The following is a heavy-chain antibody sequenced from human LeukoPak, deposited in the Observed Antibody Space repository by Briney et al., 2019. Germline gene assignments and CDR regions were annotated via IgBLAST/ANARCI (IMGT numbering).Heavy chain of an antibody. J-gene: IGHJ5*02. D-gene: IGHD2/OR15-2a*01. Sequence: GASVKVSCKASGDTFIAYYMHWVRQAPGQGLEWMGWINAASGGTLYAQNFQGRVTMTRDTSISTAYMELSRLRSDDTAVYYCARGINWFDPWGQGTLVTVSS. CDR2: INAASGGT. V-gene: IGHV1-2*02. CDR3: ARGINWFDP. CDR1: GDTFIAYY.